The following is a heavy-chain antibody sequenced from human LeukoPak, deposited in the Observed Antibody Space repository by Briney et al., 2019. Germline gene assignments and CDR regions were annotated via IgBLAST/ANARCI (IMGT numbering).Heavy chain of an antibody. CDR3: GKGFLQFGG. J-gene: IGHJ3*01. V-gene: IGHV3-74*01. CDR1: GFTFSNYW. Sequence: GGSLRLSCAASGFTFSNYWMHWVRQAPGKGLVWVSRINTDGSSTSYVDSVKGRFTISRDNAKNTLYLQMNSLRAEDTAVYYCGKGFLQFGGWGQGTMVTVS. D-gene: IGHD3-16*01. CDR2: INTDGSST.